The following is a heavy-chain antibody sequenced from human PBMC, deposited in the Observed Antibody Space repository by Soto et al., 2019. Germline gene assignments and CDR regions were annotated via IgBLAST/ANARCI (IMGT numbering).Heavy chain of an antibody. D-gene: IGHD6-13*01. CDR1: GGTFSSYA. CDR2: IIPIFGKA. J-gene: IGHJ4*02. Sequence: QVQLVQSGAEVKKPGSSVKVSCKASGGTFSSYAISWVRQAPGQGLEWMGGIIPIFGKANYAQKFQGRVTLPANDTTSTAYMELSSLVPEDTAVYYCARDVIAAAGTAGWGQGTLVTVSS. V-gene: IGHV1-69*12. CDR3: ARDVIAAAGTAG.